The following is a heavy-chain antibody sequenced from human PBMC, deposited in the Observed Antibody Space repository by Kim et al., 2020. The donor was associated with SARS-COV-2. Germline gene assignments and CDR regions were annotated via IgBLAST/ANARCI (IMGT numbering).Heavy chain of an antibody. J-gene: IGHJ6*02. V-gene: IGHV3-11*06. D-gene: IGHD3-3*01. CDR3: ARDWTDPNYYYYYGMDV. Sequence: GGSLRLSCAASGFTFSDYYMSWIRQAPGKGLEWVSYISSSSSYTNYADSVKGRFTISRDNAKNSLYLQMNSLRAEDTAVYYCARDWTDPNYYYYYGMDVWGQGTTVTVSS. CDR2: ISSSSSYT. CDR1: GFTFSDYY.